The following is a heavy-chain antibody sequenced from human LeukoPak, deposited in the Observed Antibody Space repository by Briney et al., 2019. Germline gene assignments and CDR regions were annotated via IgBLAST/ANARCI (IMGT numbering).Heavy chain of an antibody. J-gene: IGHJ4*02. D-gene: IGHD2-21*01. CDR2: FSYGGTT. CDR3: ARQVGGDRWYLDY. V-gene: IGHV4-39*01. CDR1: SGSFSSGDYW. Sequence: SETLSLTCTVSSGSFSSGDYWWGWIRQPPGQGLEWIGIFSYGGTTLHNPTLKRRVTRTIDTSKNQFSLKLSSVTAAETAVYYCARQVGGDRWYLDYWGQGTLVTVSS.